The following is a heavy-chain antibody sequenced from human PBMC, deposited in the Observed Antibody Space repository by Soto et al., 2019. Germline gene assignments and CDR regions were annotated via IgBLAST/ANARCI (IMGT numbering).Heavy chain of an antibody. Sequence: QVQLVQSGAEVKSPGSSVKVSCKASGGTFNSDVINWVRQAPGQGLEWMGRIIPVLDRADYAQNFPGRVTTTADKATPTVHMEMSGLRSEDTAVFYCARSGSVTTQYYHGMDVWGQGTTVTVSS. CDR3: ARSGSVTTQYYHGMDV. CDR1: GGTFNSDV. D-gene: IGHD4-17*01. J-gene: IGHJ6*02. CDR2: IIPVLDRA. V-gene: IGHV1-69*04.